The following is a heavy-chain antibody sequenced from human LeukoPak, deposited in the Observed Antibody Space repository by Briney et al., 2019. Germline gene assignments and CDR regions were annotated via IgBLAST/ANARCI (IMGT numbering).Heavy chain of an antibody. CDR2: ISGIGGTT. V-gene: IGHV3-23*01. Sequence: GGSLTLSCTASGFTFTNYAMSWVRQAPGKGLEWVSAISGIGGTTYYADSVKGRFTISSDNSKNTLYLQRNSLRAEDTAVYYCARSLGGSLYYDSNYWGQGTLVTVSS. J-gene: IGHJ4*02. CDR3: ARSLGGSLYYDSNY. CDR1: GFTFTNYA. D-gene: IGHD3-22*01.